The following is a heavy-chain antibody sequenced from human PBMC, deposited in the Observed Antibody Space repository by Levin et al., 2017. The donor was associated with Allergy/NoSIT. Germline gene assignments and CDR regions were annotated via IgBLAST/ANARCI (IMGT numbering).Heavy chain of an antibody. CDR2: ISFDESKK. D-gene: IGHD2-15*01. CDR1: GFTFTGYT. Sequence: LSLTCAASGFTFTGYTMHWVRQAPGKGLEWVALISFDESKKYYADSVKGRFTISRDNSKNTLDLQMNSLRAEDTAVYYCARDDIGCGPTFDYWGQGTLVTVSS. J-gene: IGHJ4*02. V-gene: IGHV3-30-3*01. CDR3: ARDDIGCGPTFDY.